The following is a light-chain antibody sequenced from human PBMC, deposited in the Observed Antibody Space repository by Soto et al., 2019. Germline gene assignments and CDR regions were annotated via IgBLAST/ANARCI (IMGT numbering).Light chain of an antibody. J-gene: IGKJ2*01. V-gene: IGKV2-28*01. CDR2: LGS. Sequence: DIVMTQSPFSLPVTPGEPASISCRSSQSLLHSNGYNYLDWYLQKPGQSPQLLIYLGSNRASGVPDRFSGSGSGTDFTLKISRVEAEDVGVYYCMQALQTPYTFGQGTKVDIK. CDR3: MQALQTPYT. CDR1: QSLLHSNGYNY.